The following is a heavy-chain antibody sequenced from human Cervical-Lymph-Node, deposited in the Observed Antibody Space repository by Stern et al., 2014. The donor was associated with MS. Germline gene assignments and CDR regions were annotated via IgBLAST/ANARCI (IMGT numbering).Heavy chain of an antibody. J-gene: IGHJ6*02. V-gene: IGHV3-11*01. Sequence: VQLVESGGGLVKPGGSLRLSCAASGFPFSDYYMNWIRQAPGKGLEWVSCISSGGRTIYYADFVKGRFTISRDNAKNSLYLQIDSLRAEDTAVYYCARDRLSQYGMDVWGQGTTVTVSS. CDR2: ISSGGRTI. D-gene: IGHD3-16*02. CDR1: GFPFSDYY. CDR3: ARDRLSQYGMDV.